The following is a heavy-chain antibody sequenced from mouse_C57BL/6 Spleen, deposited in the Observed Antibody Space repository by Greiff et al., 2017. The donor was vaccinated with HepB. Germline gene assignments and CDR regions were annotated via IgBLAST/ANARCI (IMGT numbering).Heavy chain of an antibody. D-gene: IGHD1-1*01. CDR1: GFTFSDYY. CDR2: ISNGGGST. J-gene: IGHJ2*01. Sequence: EVKLVESGGGLVQPGGSLKLSCAASGFTFSDYYMYWVRQTPEKRLEWVAYISNGGGSTYYPETVKGRFTISRDNAKNTLYLQMSRLKSEDTAMYYCAREHYGSFDYWGQGTTLTVSS. CDR3: AREHYGSFDY. V-gene: IGHV5-12*01.